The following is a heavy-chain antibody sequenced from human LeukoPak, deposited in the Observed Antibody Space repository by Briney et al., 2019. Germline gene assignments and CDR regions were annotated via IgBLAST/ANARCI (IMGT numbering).Heavy chain of an antibody. CDR2: ITTGDGNT. Sequence: GGSLRLSCTASGFTFSSYTMTWVRQAPGKRLKWVSTITTGDGNTYYADSVKGRFTVSRDDSKNTLCLQMNSLRAEDTAVYYCAKDGGLWVSAHWGDSWGRGTLVTVSS. J-gene: IGHJ4*02. D-gene: IGHD7-27*01. CDR1: GFTFSSYT. V-gene: IGHV3-23*01. CDR3: AKDGGLWVSAHWGDS.